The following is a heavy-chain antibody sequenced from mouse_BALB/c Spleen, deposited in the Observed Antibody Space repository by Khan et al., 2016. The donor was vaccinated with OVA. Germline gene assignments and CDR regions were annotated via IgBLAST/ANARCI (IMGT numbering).Heavy chain of an antibody. V-gene: IGHV5-6*01. CDR3: TRLAYYYDSEGFAY. D-gene: IGHD1-1*01. Sequence: EVELVESGGDLVKPGGSLKLSCAASGFTFSTYGMSWVRQAPDKRLEWVATVSTGGSYTYYPDSVKGRFTISGDNAKNTLYLQMSGLRSEDTAMFYCTRLAYYYDSEGFAYWGQETLVTVSA. CDR2: VSTGGSYT. CDR1: GFTFSTYG. J-gene: IGHJ3*01.